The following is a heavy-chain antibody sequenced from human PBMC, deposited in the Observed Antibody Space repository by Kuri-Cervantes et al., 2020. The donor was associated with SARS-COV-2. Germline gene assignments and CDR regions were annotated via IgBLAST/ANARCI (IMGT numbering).Heavy chain of an antibody. CDR2: IYYSGST. CDR3: ARHLIALVVVVPAAGPFDY. D-gene: IGHD2-2*01. CDR1: GGSISSSSYY. V-gene: IGHV4-39*01. J-gene: IGHJ4*02. Sequence: SETLSLTCTVSGGSISSSSYYWGWIRQPPGKGLEWIGSIYYSGSTYYNPSLKSRVTISVDTSKNQFSLKLSSVTAADTAVYYCARHLIALVVVVPAAGPFDYWGQGTLVTVSS.